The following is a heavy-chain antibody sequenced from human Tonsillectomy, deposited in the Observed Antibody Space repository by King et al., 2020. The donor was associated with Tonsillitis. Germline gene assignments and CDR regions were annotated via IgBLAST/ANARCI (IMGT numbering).Heavy chain of an antibody. CDR1: GYSFRSNG. J-gene: IGHJ4*02. CDR2: ISAYNGDT. CDR3: ARDSRVVATGDYFDY. Sequence: VQLVQSGAEVKKPGASVKVSCKASGYSFRSNGISWVRQAPGQGFEWVGWISAYNGDTHYAQKVQGRVTLTTDTSTSTAYMELRSLRSEDTAVYYCARDSRVVATGDYFDYWGQGTLVTVSA. V-gene: IGHV1-18*04. D-gene: IGHD1-1*01.